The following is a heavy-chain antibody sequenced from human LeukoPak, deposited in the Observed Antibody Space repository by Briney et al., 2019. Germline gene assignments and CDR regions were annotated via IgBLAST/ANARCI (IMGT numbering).Heavy chain of an antibody. J-gene: IGHJ5*02. CDR1: GYTFTSYA. CDR3: ARSLGSYSSSWYGYSVAGIYDWFDP. D-gene: IGHD6-13*01. CDR2: INTNTGNP. Sequence: ASVKVSYKASGYTFTSYAMNWVRQAPGQGLEWMGWINTNTGNPTYAQGFTGRFVFSLDTSVSTAYLQISSLKAEDTAVYYCARSLGSYSSSWYGYSVAGIYDWFDPWGQGTLVTVSS. V-gene: IGHV7-4-1*02.